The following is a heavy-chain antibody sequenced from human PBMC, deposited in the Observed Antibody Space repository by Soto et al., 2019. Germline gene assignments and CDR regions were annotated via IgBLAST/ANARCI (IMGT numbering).Heavy chain of an antibody. CDR3: ARGPIYCSGGSCYGPIGY. CDR2: ISAYNGNT. Sequence: ASVKVSCKASGYTFTSYGISWVRQAPGQGLEWMGWISAYNGNTNYAQKLQGRVTMTTDTSTSTAYMELRSLRSDDTAVYYCARGPIYCSGGSCYGPIGYWGQGTLVTVSS. J-gene: IGHJ4*02. D-gene: IGHD2-15*01. CDR1: GYTFTSYG. V-gene: IGHV1-18*01.